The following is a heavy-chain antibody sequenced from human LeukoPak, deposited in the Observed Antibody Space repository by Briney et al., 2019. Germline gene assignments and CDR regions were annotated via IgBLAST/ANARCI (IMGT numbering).Heavy chain of an antibody. CDR2: ISSSSSYI. V-gene: IGHV3-21*01. Sequence: GGSLRLSCAASGFTFSSYSMNWVRQAPGKGLEWVSSISSSSSYIYYADSVKGRFTISRDNAKNTLYLQMKSLRAEDTAVYNCVIDYYYNMDVWGQGTTVTVSS. J-gene: IGHJ6*02. CDR1: GFTFSSYS. CDR3: VIDYYYNMDV.